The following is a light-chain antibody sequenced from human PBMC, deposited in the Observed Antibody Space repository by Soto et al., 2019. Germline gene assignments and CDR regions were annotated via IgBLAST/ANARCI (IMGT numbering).Light chain of an antibody. Sequence: DIQMTQSPSTLSASVGDRVVITCGASQIITTWLAWYQQKPGKAPKLLIYDASSLESGVPSRFSGSGSGTEFALTISRLQPDDFATYYCQQYNDYWTFGQGTTVDIK. CDR3: QQYNDYWT. J-gene: IGKJ1*01. CDR1: QIITTW. V-gene: IGKV1-5*01. CDR2: DAS.